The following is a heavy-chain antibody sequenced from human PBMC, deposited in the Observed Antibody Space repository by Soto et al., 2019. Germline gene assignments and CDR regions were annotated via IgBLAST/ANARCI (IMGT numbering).Heavy chain of an antibody. Sequence: PGESLKISCKGSGYSFTSYWIGWVRQMPGKGLEWMGIIYPGYSDTRYSPSFQGQVTISADKSISTAYLQWSSLKASDTAMYYCARHDYGDYGLGYYYYMDVWGKGTTVTVSS. CDR3: ARHDYGDYGLGYYYYMDV. CDR2: IYPGYSDT. V-gene: IGHV5-51*01. J-gene: IGHJ6*03. D-gene: IGHD4-17*01. CDR1: GYSFTSYW.